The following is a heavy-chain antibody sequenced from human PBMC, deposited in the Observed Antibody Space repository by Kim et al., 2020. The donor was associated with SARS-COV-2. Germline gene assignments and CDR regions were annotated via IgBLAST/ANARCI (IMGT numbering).Heavy chain of an antibody. CDR3: AKGFGNLHPLWFGELFLPLDY. D-gene: IGHD3-10*01. V-gene: IGHV3-30*18. J-gene: IGHJ4*02. CDR1: GFTFSSYG. Sequence: GGSLRLSCAASGFTFSSYGMHWVRQAPGKGLEWVAVISYDGSNKYYADSVKGRFTISRDNSKNTLYLQMNSLRAEDTAVYYCAKGFGNLHPLWFGELFLPLDYWGQGTLVTVSS. CDR2: ISYDGSNK.